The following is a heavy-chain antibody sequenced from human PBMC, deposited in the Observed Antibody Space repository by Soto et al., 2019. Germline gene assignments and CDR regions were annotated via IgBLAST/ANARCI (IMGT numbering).Heavy chain of an antibody. CDR2: IYHNGNT. D-gene: IGHD6-19*01. V-gene: IGHV4-4*02. CDR1: GDSISSSNW. Sequence: SETLSLTCTISGDSISSSNWWNWVRQPPGKGLEWIGEIYHNGNTNYNPSLKSRITVSLDKSKKQVYLQLNSVTAADTAVYYCARDRVAVPGTEPDHWGPGIMVTVSS. CDR3: ARDRVAVPGTEPDH. J-gene: IGHJ4*02.